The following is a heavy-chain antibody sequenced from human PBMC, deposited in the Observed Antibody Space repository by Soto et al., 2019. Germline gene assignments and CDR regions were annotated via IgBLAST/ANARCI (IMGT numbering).Heavy chain of an antibody. CDR1: GFTFSSYG. J-gene: IGHJ4*02. V-gene: IGHV3-30*18. CDR3: AKGLYDYTN. D-gene: IGHD3-16*01. Sequence: AGGSLRLSCAASGFTFSSYGMHWVRQAPDKGLEWVAVISYDGSNKYYADSVKGRFTISRDNSKNTLYLQMNSLRAEDTAVYYCAKGLYDYTNWGQGTPVTVSS. CDR2: ISYDGSNK.